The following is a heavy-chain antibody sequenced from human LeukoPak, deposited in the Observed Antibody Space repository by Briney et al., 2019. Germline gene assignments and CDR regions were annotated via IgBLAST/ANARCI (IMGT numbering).Heavy chain of an antibody. V-gene: IGHV3-15*01. D-gene: IGHD3-16*01. CDR2: IKSKANGGTT. CDR1: GFTLSNAW. Sequence: GGSLRLSCAASGFTLSNAWMTWVRQAPGKGLEWVGRIKSKANGGTTDYAAPVKGRFTISRDDSKDTLFLQMNSLKTEDTAVYYCTPGYGLDPWGQGTLVTVSS. J-gene: IGHJ5*02. CDR3: TPGYGLDP.